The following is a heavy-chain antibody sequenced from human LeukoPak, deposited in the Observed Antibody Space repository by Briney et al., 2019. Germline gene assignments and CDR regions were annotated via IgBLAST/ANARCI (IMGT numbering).Heavy chain of an antibody. J-gene: IGHJ6*02. Sequence: ASVKVSCTASGYTFTSYYMHWVRQAPGQGLEWMGIINPSGGSTSYAQKFQGRVTMTRDTSTSTVYMELSSLRSEDTAVYYCARDGRDSSGYYYYYYYGMDVWGQGTTVTVSS. CDR2: INPSGGST. V-gene: IGHV1-46*01. D-gene: IGHD3-22*01. CDR3: ARDGRDSSGYYYYYYYGMDV. CDR1: GYTFTSYY.